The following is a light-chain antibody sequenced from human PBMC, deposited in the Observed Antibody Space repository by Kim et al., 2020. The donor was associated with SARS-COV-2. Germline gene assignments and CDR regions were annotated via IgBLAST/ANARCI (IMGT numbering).Light chain of an antibody. Sequence: ELTQPPSASGTPGQRVTISCSGSSSNIGSNYVYWYQQLPGTAPKLLIYRNNQRPSGVPDRFSGSKSGTSASLAISGLRSEDEADYYCAAWDDSLSGVVFGGGTKLT. V-gene: IGLV1-47*01. J-gene: IGLJ2*01. CDR2: RNN. CDR1: SSNIGSNY. CDR3: AAWDDSLSGVV.